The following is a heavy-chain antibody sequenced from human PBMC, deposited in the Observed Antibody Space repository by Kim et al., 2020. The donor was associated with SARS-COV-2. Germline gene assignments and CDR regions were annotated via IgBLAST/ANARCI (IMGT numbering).Heavy chain of an antibody. CDR1: GFTFSMYG. J-gene: IGHJ4*02. CDR3: AKHQGRGSKTFGY. Sequence: GGSLRLSCAASGFTFSMYGMTWVRQSPGKGLEWVSAIGGSGQTTYYADSVKGRFTISRDNSKNMMYLQMNSLRAEDTAVYYCAKHQGRGSKTFGYWGQGTLVTVSS. CDR2: IGGSGQTT. D-gene: IGHD3-10*01. V-gene: IGHV3-23*01.